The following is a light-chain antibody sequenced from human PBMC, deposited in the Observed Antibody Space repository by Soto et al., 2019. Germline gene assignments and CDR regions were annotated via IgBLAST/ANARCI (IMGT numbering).Light chain of an antibody. V-gene: IGKV3-20*01. Sequence: EIVLTQAPGTLSLSPGERATLSCRASQSVSSSYLAWYQQKPGQAPRLLIYAASTRATGIPDRFSGSGSGTDFTLTISRLEPEDFAVYYCQHYNNWPPITFGQGTRLEIK. CDR3: QHYNNWPPIT. J-gene: IGKJ5*01. CDR1: QSVSSSY. CDR2: AAS.